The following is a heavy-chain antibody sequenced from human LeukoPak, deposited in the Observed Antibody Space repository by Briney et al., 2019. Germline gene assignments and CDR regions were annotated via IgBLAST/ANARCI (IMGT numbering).Heavy chain of an antibody. V-gene: IGHV3-21*01. CDR2: ISSSSSYI. CDR3: ARGYTNAFDI. Sequence: GGSLRLSCAASGFTFSDYTMNWVRPAPGKGLEWVSSISSSSSYIYYADSVKGRFTISRDNAKNSLYLQMNSLRAEDTAVYYCARGYTNAFDIWGQGTMVTVYS. CDR1: GFTFSDYT. D-gene: IGHD1-14*01. J-gene: IGHJ3*02.